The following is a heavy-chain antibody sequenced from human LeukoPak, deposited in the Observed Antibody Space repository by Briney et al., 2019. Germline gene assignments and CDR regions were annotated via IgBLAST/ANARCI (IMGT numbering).Heavy chain of an antibody. D-gene: IGHD6-13*01. J-gene: IGHJ2*01. CDR3: ARDAFRSSSWHFDL. CDR1: GFTFSSHR. CDR2: IKQDGTEK. V-gene: IGHV3-7*01. Sequence: GGSLRLSCAASGFTFSSHRMSWVRQAPGKGLEWVASIKQDGTEKYYGDSVKGRFTISRDNAKNSLYLQMNSLRADDTAVYYCARDAFRSSSWHFDLWGRGTLVTVSS.